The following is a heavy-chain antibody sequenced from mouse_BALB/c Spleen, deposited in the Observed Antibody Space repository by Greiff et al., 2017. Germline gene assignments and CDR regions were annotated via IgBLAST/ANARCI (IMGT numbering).Heavy chain of an antibody. J-gene: IGHJ4*01. D-gene: IGHD4-1*01. CDR2: IWSGGST. V-gene: IGHV2-2*02. CDR3: ARGLGRGYAMDY. Sequence: VKLVESGPGLVQPSQSLSITCTVSGFSLTSYGVHWVRQSPGKGLEWLGVIWSGGSTDYNAAFISRLSISKDNSKSQVFFKMNSLQANDTALYYCARGLGRGYAMDYWGQGTSVTVSS. CDR1: GFSLTSYG.